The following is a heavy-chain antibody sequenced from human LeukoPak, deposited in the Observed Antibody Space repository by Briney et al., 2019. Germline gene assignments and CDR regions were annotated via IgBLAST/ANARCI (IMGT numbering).Heavy chain of an antibody. D-gene: IGHD3-9*01. CDR3: AKTYYDILTGYGGPYYMDV. CDR2: IYYSGST. V-gene: IGHV4-59*01. CDR1: GGSISSYY. Sequence: SETLSLTCTVSGGSISSYYWSWIRQPPGKGLEWIGYIYYSGSTNYDPSLKSRVTISVDTSKNQFSLKLSSVTAADTAVYYCAKTYYDILTGYGGPYYMDVWGKGTTVTVSS. J-gene: IGHJ6*03.